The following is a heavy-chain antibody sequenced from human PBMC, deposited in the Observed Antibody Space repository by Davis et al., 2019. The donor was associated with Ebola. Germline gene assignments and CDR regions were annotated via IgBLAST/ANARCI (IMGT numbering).Heavy chain of an antibody. CDR3: ARLDYYDVDY. J-gene: IGHJ4*02. CDR1: GYSFTTYY. V-gene: IGHV1-46*01. CDR2: INPHDGST. Sequence: ASVKVSCKASGYSFTTYYMHWVRQAPGQGLEWMGIINPHDGSTTYSQKFQGRVSMTRDTSTSTAYMELRSLRSDDTAVYYCARLDYYDVDYWGQGTLVTVSS. D-gene: IGHD3-22*01.